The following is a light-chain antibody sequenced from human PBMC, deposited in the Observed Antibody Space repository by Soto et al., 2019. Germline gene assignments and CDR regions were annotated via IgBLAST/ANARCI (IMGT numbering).Light chain of an antibody. CDR2: VNSDGSH. V-gene: IGLV4-69*01. J-gene: IGLJ3*02. Sequence: QPVLTQSPSASASLGASVKLTCTLNSGHSSYTIAWHQQQPEKGPRYLMKVNSDGSHTKGDGIPDRFAGSSSGAERYLTISSLQSEDEADYYCQTWATGIRVFGGGTKHTVL. CDR1: SGHSSYT. CDR3: QTWATGIRV.